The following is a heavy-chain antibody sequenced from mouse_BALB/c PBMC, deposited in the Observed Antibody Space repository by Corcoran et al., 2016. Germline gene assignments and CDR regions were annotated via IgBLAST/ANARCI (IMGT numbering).Heavy chain of an antibody. CDR3: ARGGNYFYYAMDY. CDR2: INTYTGEP. D-gene: IGHD2-1*01. Sequence: QIQLVQSGPELKKPGETVKISCKASGYTFTNYGMNWVKQAPGKGLKWMGWINTYTGEPTYADDFKGRFAFSLETSASTAYLQINNLKNEDMATYFCARGGNYFYYAMDYWGQGTSVTVSS. CDR1: GYTFTNYG. V-gene: IGHV9-1*02. J-gene: IGHJ4*01.